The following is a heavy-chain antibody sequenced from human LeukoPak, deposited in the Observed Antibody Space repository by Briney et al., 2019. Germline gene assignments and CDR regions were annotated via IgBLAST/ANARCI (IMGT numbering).Heavy chain of an antibody. CDR2: ITSSGRAI. CDR1: GFTFSVYH. J-gene: IGHJ6*02. D-gene: IGHD6-19*01. V-gene: IGHV3-11*04. Sequence: GGSLRLSCAASGFTFSVYHMSWIRQAPGKGLEWGSHITSSGRAIYYADSVKGRFTISRDDAKNSLYLQMNSLRAEDTAVYYCAKSLAVAGTSYYYYYAMDVWGQGTTVTVSS. CDR3: AKSLAVAGTSYYYYYAMDV.